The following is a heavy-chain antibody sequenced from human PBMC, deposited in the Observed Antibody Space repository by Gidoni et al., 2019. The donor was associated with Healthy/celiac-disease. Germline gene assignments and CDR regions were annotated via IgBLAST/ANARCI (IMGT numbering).Heavy chain of an antibody. V-gene: IGHV1-69*04. CDR1: GGTFSSYP. D-gene: IGHD3-22*01. Sequence: QVQLVQSGAEVKNPGSSVKVPCKASGGTFSSYPVSWVRQAPVQGLDWMGRSIPIRGIANYAQKFQGRVTMTADKSTSTAYMELSSLRSEDTAVYYCARDYYDSSGYYQYYFDYWGQGTLVTVSS. J-gene: IGHJ4*02. CDR3: ARDYYDSSGYYQYYFDY. CDR2: SIPIRGIA.